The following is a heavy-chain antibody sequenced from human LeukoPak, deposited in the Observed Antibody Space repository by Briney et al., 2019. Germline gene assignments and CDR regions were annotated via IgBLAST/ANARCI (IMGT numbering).Heavy chain of an antibody. J-gene: IGHJ4*02. CDR3: ARDRYYYDSRGEFDY. CDR1: GFTFRSCN. V-gene: IGHV3-48*02. Sequence: PGGSLRLSCAAPGFTFRSCNMNWVRQAPGKGLEWVSYISSSSSTIYYADSVKGRFTISRDNAKNSLYLQMNSLRDEDTAVYYCARDRYYYDSRGEFDYWGQGTLVTVSS. CDR2: ISSSSSTI. D-gene: IGHD3-22*01.